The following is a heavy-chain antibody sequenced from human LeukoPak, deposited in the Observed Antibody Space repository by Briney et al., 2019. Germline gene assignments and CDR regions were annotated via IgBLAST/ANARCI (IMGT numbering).Heavy chain of an antibody. V-gene: IGHV1-69*06. J-gene: IGHJ6*03. D-gene: IGHD4-11*01. CDR1: GGTFSSYA. CDR3: ARVSYSNYFYYYYYMDV. Sequence: ASVKVSCKASGGTFSSYAISWVRQAPGQGLEWMGGIIPIFGTANYAQKFQGRVTMTADKSTSTAYMELSSLRSEDTAVYYCARVSYSNYFYYYYYMDVWGKGTTVTVSS. CDR2: IIPIFGTA.